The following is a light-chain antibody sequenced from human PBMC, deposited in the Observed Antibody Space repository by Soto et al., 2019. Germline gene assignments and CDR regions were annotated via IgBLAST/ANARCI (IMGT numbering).Light chain of an antibody. CDR3: HQYGSSSFT. Sequence: EIVLTQSPGTLSLSPGERATLSCRASQSVSSSYLAWYQQKPGQAPRLLIYGASSRATGIPDRFSGSGSGTDFTLTISRLEPEEFAVYYCHQYGSSSFTFGPGTKVDIK. J-gene: IGKJ3*01. CDR1: QSVSSSY. CDR2: GAS. V-gene: IGKV3-20*01.